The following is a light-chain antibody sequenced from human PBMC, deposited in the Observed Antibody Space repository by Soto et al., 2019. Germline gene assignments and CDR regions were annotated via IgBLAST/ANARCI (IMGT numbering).Light chain of an antibody. J-gene: IGKJ2*01. V-gene: IGKV3-15*01. CDR3: QQHNHWPS. CDR1: QSIASN. CDR2: SAY. Sequence: EIVMTQSPATLPVSPGETATLSCRASQSIASNLAWYQQKPGQAPRLLIRSAYARGTGIPPRFSGSGSGTEFTLTISSLQSEDFAVYYCQQHNHWPSFGQGTNLEIK.